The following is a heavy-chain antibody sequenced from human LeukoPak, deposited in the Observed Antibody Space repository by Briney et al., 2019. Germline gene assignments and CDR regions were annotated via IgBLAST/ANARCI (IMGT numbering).Heavy chain of an antibody. Sequence: SGPTLFNPTPTLTLTCTFSGFSLSTTGVGVGCICQPPGKTLERLAIIYWNDYKRYSPSLKSRLTITKDTSKNQVVLTMTNMDPVDRGTYYCARWTMVRGDDQYYMDVWGKGTTVTISS. J-gene: IGHJ6*03. CDR1: GFSLSTTGVG. CDR3: ARWTMVRGDDQYYMDV. D-gene: IGHD3-10*01. V-gene: IGHV2-5*01. CDR2: IYWNDYK.